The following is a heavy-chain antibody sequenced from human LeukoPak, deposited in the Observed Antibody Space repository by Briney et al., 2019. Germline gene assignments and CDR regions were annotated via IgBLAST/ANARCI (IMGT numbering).Heavy chain of an antibody. V-gene: IGHV3-30*18. CDR3: AKNAGPLFGELLYHGDY. J-gene: IGHJ4*02. D-gene: IGHD3-10*02. CDR2: ISYDGSNK. CDR1: GFTFSSYG. Sequence: PGRSLRLSCAASGFTFSSYGMHWVRQAPGKGLEWVAVISYDGSNKYYADSVKGRFTISRDNSKNTLYLQMNSLRAEDTAVYYCAKNAGPLFGELLYHGDYWGQGTLVTVSS.